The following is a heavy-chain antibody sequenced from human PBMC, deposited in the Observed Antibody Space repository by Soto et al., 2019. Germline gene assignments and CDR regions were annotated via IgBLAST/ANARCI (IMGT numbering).Heavy chain of an antibody. D-gene: IGHD2-2*01. V-gene: IGHV3-23*01. CDR3: AKGRYEGVRNRYCSSTSCYYTNYYYYYGMDV. CDR1: GFTFSSYA. J-gene: IGHJ6*02. Sequence: LRLSCAASGFTFSSYAMSWVRQAPGKGLEWVSAISGSGGSTYYADSVKGRFTISRDNSKNTLYLQMNSLRAEDTAVYYCAKGRYEGVRNRYCSSTSCYYTNYYYYYGMDVWGQGTTVTVSS. CDR2: ISGSGGST.